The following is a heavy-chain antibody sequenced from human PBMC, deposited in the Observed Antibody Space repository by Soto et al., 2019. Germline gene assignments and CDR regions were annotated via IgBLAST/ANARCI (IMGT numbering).Heavy chain of an antibody. V-gene: IGHV4-31*03. CDR3: ARDQGYTYGYSFDF. D-gene: IGHD5-18*01. CDR2: ISGSGST. CDR1: GGSISSGTYY. J-gene: IGHJ4*02. Sequence: QVQLQESGPGLVKPSQALALTCTVSGGSISSGTYYWSWIRQHPGKGLEWIGYISGSGSTYYSPSLKSRVLMSLDTSENQFSLRLTSVTAVDTAVYYCARDQGYTYGYSFDFWGQGALLTVSS.